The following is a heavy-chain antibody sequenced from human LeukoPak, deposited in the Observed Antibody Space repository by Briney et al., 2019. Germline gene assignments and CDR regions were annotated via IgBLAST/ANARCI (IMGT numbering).Heavy chain of an antibody. D-gene: IGHD6-19*01. CDR3: ARVTFPPDSSGWYDDPIFDY. CDR2: INPSGGST. V-gene: IGHV1-46*01. CDR1: GYTFTSYY. Sequence: ASVKVSCKASGYTFTSYYMHWVRQAPGQGLEWMGIINPSGGSTSYAQKFQGRVTMTRDMSTSTAYMELRSLRSDDTAVYYCARVTFPPDSSGWYDDPIFDYWGQGTLVTVSS. J-gene: IGHJ4*02.